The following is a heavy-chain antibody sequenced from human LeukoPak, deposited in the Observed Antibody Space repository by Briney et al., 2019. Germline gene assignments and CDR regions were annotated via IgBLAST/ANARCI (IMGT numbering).Heavy chain of an antibody. CDR2: IYTTGSP. D-gene: IGHD1-7*01. V-gene: IGHV4-4*07. CDR1: GGSISSYY. CDR3: ARDAGTGTTGNYYYYMDV. Sequence: PSETLSLTCTVSGGSISSYYWSWIRQPAEKELEWIGRIYTTGSPNYNPSLESRVTISVDKSNNQFSLKLSSVTAADTAVYYCARDAGTGTTGNYYYYMDVWGKGTTVTVSS. J-gene: IGHJ6*03.